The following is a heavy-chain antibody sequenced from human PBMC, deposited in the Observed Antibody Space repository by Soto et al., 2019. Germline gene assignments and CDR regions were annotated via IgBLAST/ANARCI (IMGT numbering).Heavy chain of an antibody. Sequence: SETMSLSCTVPGSSISSSSNYWGWIRQPPGKRLEWIGSIYYSGSINCNPSLKSRVTVSVDTSKNHFSLRLSSVTAADTAVYYCARHYIDHPFPRFVDYWGQGTQVTVS. CDR3: ARHYIDHPFPRFVDY. D-gene: IGHD3-3*01. V-gene: IGHV4-39*01. CDR1: GSSISSSSNY. CDR2: IYYSGSI. J-gene: IGHJ4*02.